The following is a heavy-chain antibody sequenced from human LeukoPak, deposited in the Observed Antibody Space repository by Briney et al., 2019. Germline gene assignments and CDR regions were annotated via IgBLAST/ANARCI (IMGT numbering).Heavy chain of an antibody. CDR3: ARGTAGGIAAAGANPNFDY. CDR1: GFTFSSYA. J-gene: IGHJ4*02. CDR2: INHSGST. Sequence: GSLRLSCAASGFTFSSYAMSWVRQAPGKGLEWIGEINHSGSTSYNPSLKSRVTISVDTSKNQFSLKLSSVTAADTAVYYCARGTAGGIAAAGANPNFDYWGQGTLVTVSS. V-gene: IGHV4-34*01. D-gene: IGHD6-13*01.